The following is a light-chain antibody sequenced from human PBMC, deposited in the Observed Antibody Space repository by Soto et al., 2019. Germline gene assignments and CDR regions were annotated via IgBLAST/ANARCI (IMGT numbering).Light chain of an antibody. V-gene: IGKV4-1*01. CDR1: QSLLYRSNNKNY. Sequence: DIVMTQSPESLAVSLGERATINCKSSQSLLYRSNNKNYLAWYQQKPGQPPKVIIYWAYTREAGVPDRFSGSGSGTDFTLTISRLEPEDFAVYYCQQYGSSGTFGQGTKVDIK. J-gene: IGKJ1*01. CDR3: QQYGSSGT. CDR2: WAY.